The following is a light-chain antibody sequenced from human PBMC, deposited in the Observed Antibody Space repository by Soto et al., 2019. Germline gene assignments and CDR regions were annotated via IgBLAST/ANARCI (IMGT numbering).Light chain of an antibody. CDR2: GAS. CDR1: QSVSSSY. J-gene: IGKJ1*01. CDR3: QQYGSSPRT. V-gene: IGKV3-20*01. Sequence: EIVLTQSPGTLSLSPGERATLSCRASQSVSSSYLAWYQQKPGQAPRLLIYGASSRATGIPDRFSGSGSGTHFTLTISRLEPEDFGVYYCQQYGSSPRTFGQGTKVQIK.